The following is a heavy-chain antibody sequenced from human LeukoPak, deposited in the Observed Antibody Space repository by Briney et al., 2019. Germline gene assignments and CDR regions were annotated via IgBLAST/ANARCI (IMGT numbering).Heavy chain of an antibody. V-gene: IGHV4-39*01. D-gene: IGHD2-2*02. CDR2: IDNDGST. CDR3: AKGHRGVYTDPVSL. CDR1: GDSMSSGTYY. J-gene: IGHJ1*01. Sequence: SETLSLTCAVSGDSMSSGTYYWGWIRQPPGKGLEWIGSIDNDGSTYYSPSLKSRVTISVDTSKNQFSQNLSSVTAADTAVYYCAKGHRGVYTDPVSLWGQGTLVTVSS.